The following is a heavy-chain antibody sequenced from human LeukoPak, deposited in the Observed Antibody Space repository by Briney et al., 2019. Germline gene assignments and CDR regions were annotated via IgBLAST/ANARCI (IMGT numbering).Heavy chain of an antibody. J-gene: IGHJ6*02. CDR2: IYYSGST. Sequence: SWVRQPPGKGLEWIGYIYYSGSTYYNPSLKSRVTISVDTSKNQFSLKLSSVTAADTAVYYCARGQLLWFGELSPPNYYGMDVWGQGTTVTVSS. V-gene: IGHV4-30-4*08. CDR3: ARGQLLWFGELSPPNYYGMDV. D-gene: IGHD3-10*01.